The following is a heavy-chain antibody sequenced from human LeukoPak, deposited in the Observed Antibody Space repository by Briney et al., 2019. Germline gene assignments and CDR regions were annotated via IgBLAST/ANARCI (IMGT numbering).Heavy chain of an antibody. V-gene: IGHV1-18*01. Sequence: ASVKVSCKASGYTFTSNGITWVRQAPGQGLEWMGWISAYNGNTNYAQKLQGRVTMTTDTSTSTAYMELRSLRSDDTAVYYCARELAVAGTPDYYYYYMDVWGKGTTVTVSS. CDR1: GYTFTSNG. J-gene: IGHJ6*03. CDR3: ARELAVAGTPDYYYYYMDV. CDR2: ISAYNGNT. D-gene: IGHD6-19*01.